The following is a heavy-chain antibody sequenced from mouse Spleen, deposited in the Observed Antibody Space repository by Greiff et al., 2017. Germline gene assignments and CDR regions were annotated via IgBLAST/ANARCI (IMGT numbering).Heavy chain of an antibody. Sequence: EVQLQQSGPGLVKPSQSLSLTCSVTGYSITSGYYWNWIRQFPGNKLEWMGYISYDGSNNYNPSLKNRISITRDTSKNQFFLKLNSVTTEDTATYYCARDGPLFDYWGQGTTLTVSS. CDR3: ARDGPLFDY. J-gene: IGHJ2*01. CDR2: ISYDGSN. V-gene: IGHV3-6*01. CDR1: GYSITSGYY.